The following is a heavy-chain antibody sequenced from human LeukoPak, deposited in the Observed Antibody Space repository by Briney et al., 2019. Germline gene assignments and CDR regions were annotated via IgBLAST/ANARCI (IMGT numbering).Heavy chain of an antibody. CDR3: ARDGYRTPQTDY. Sequence: ASVKVSCKASGYTFTNYGITWVRQAPGQGLEWMGWITTYNGNTNYAQNLQGRVTMTTDTSTSTAYMELRSLRSDDTAVYYCARDGYRTPQTDYWGQGTLVTVSS. D-gene: IGHD5-18*01. V-gene: IGHV1-18*01. CDR2: ITTYNGNT. J-gene: IGHJ4*02. CDR1: GYTFTNYG.